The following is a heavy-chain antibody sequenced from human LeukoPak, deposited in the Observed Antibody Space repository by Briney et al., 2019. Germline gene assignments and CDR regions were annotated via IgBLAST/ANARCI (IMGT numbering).Heavy chain of an antibody. CDR2: INSDGSST. J-gene: IGHJ3*02. CDR1: GFTFSSYW. D-gene: IGHD3-10*01. V-gene: IGHV3-74*01. Sequence: SGVCLRLSCAASGFTFSSYWMHWVRQVPGKGLVWVSRINSDGSSTSYADSVKGRFTISRDNAKNTLYVQMNSLRAEDTAVYYCSTGSGHAFDIWGRGTMVTVSS. CDR3: STGSGHAFDI.